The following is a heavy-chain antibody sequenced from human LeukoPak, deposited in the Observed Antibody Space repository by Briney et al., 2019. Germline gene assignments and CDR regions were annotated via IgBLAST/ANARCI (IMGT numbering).Heavy chain of an antibody. CDR2: IYYSGST. J-gene: IGHJ5*02. V-gene: IGHV4-39*01. CDR3: ARHWEYYDYVWGSYRSDWFDP. CDR1: GGSISSSSYY. Sequence: SETLSLTCTVSGGSISSSSYYWGWIRQPPGKGLQWIETIYYSGSTYYNPSLKSRVTISVDTSKNQFSLKLSSVTAADTAVYYCARHWEYYDYVWGSYRSDWFDPWGQGTLVTVSS. D-gene: IGHD3-16*02.